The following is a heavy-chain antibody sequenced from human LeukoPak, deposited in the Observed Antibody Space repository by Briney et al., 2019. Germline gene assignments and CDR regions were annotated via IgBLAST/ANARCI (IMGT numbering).Heavy chain of an antibody. Sequence: TGGSLRLSCAASGITFSSYAMSWVRQAPGKGLEWVSAISGSGGSTYYADSVKGRFTISRDNSKNTLYLQMNSLRAEDTAVYYCAKGGNYGSGNYYFDYWGQGTLVTVSS. CDR1: GITFSSYA. CDR3: AKGGNYGSGNYYFDY. J-gene: IGHJ4*02. CDR2: ISGSGGST. V-gene: IGHV3-23*01. D-gene: IGHD3-10*01.